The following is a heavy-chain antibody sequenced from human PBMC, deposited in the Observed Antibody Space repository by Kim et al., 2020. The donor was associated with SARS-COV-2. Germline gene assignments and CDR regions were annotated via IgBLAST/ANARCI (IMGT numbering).Heavy chain of an antibody. CDR1: GGSISSSSYY. Sequence: SETLSLTCTVSGGSISSSSYYWGWIRQPPGKGLEWIGSIYYSGSTYYNPSLKSRVTISVDTSKNQFSLKLSSVTAADTAVYYCARQRGYDLTFTWFDPWGQGTLVTVSS. CDR2: IYYSGST. D-gene: IGHD5-12*01. V-gene: IGHV4-39*01. J-gene: IGHJ5*02. CDR3: ARQRGYDLTFTWFDP.